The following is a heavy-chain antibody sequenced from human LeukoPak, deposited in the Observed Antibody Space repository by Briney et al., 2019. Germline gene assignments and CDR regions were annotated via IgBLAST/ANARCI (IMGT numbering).Heavy chain of an antibody. J-gene: IGHJ6*03. V-gene: IGHV1-69*05. CDR1: GGTFSSYA. Sequence: SVKVSCKASGGTFSSYAISWVRQAPGQGLEWMGGIIPIFGTANYAQKFQGRVTITTDESTSTAYMELSSLRSEDTAVYYCASQSYHFWSGYYLGPEHHPEKDYYYYYMDVWGKGTTVTVSS. CDR3: ASQSYHFWSGYYLGPEHHPEKDYYYYYMDV. CDR2: IIPIFGTA. D-gene: IGHD3-3*02.